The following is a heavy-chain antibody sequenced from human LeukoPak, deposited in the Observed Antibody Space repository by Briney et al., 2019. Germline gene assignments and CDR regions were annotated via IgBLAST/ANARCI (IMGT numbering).Heavy chain of an antibody. J-gene: IGHJ6*04. V-gene: IGHV3-66*01. CDR3: AELGITMIGGV. CDR2: IYSGGST. D-gene: IGHD3-10*02. Sequence: PGRSLRLACAASGFSFNTAWMDWVRQAPGKGLEWVSVIYSGGSTYYADSVKGRFTISRDNAKNSLYLQMNSLRAEDTAVYYCAELGITMIGGVWGKGATVTISS. CDR1: GFSFNTAW.